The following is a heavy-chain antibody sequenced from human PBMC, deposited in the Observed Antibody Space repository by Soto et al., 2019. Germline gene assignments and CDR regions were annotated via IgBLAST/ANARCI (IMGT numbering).Heavy chain of an antibody. CDR3: TRDIGGKGAY. CDR1: GFTFSSYW. V-gene: IGHV3-74*01. Sequence: EVQLVESGGGLVQRGGSLRLSCAASGFTFSSYWMHWVRQVPGKGLLWVSRIDEYGSTINYADSVKGRFTISRDNAKNTLYLEMNSLRAEDTALYYCTRDIGGKGAYWGQGTLATVSS. CDR2: IDEYGSTI. D-gene: IGHD3-10*01. J-gene: IGHJ4*02.